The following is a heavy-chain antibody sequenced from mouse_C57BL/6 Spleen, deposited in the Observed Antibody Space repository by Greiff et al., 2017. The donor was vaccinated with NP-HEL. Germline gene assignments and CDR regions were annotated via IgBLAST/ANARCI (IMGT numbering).Heavy chain of an antibody. CDR2: INPNNGGT. Sequence: EVQLQQSGPELVKPGASVKISCKASGYTFTDYYMNWVKQSHGKSLEWIGDINPNNGGTSYNQKFKGKATLTVDKSSSTAYMELRSLTSEDSAVYYCARGENYSKKFAYWGQGTLVTVSA. D-gene: IGHD2-5*01. V-gene: IGHV1-26*01. CDR1: GYTFTDYY. J-gene: IGHJ3*01. CDR3: ARGENYSKKFAY.